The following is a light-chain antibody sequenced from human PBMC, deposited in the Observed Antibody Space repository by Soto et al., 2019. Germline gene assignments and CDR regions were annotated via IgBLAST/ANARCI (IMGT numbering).Light chain of an antibody. J-gene: IGKJ5*01. CDR1: QSVSSSY. V-gene: IGKV3-15*01. CDR3: QQYNNWPPWT. CDR2: GAS. Sequence: EIVMTQSPASLSVSPGERATLSCRASQSVSSSYLAWYQQKPGQAPRLLIYGASTRATGIPARFSGSGSGTEFTLTISSLQSEDFAVYYCQQYNNWPPWTFGQGTRLEI.